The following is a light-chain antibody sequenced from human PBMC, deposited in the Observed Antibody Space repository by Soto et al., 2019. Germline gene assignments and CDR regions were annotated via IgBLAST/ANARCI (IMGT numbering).Light chain of an antibody. V-gene: IGKV1-5*01. CDR2: DAS. J-gene: IGKJ2*01. CDR1: QSISSW. CDR3: QQYNSYLYT. Sequence: DIQMTQSPSTLSASVGDRATITCRASQSISSWLAWYPQKPGKAPKLLIYDASSLKSGVPSRFSGSGSGTEFTLTISSLQPDDFATYYCQQYNSYLYTFGQGTKLEIK.